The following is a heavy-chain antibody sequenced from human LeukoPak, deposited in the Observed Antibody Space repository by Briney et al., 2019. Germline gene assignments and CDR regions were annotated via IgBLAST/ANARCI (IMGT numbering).Heavy chain of an antibody. Sequence: SETLSLTCRVSGASISNYYWSWIRQPPGKGLEWIGYLYYSGDTNYNPSLKSRVTISVDTSKNQFSLSLSSVTAADTAVYYCASSHPLGSNNDYYTPFVYWGLGTLVTVSS. CDR1: GASISNYY. CDR3: ASSHPLGSNNDYYTPFVY. J-gene: IGHJ4*02. D-gene: IGHD3-3*01. CDR2: LYYSGDT. V-gene: IGHV4-59*01.